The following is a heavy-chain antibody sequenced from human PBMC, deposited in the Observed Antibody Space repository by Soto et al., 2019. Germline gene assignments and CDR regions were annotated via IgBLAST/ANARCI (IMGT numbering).Heavy chain of an antibody. CDR3: ARALYTATSYFDY. V-gene: IGHV3-21*01. J-gene: IGHJ4*02. CDR2: ISSSSSYI. CDR1: GFTFSSYS. Sequence: ESGGGLVKPGGSLRLSCAASGFTFSSYSMNWVRQAPGKGLEWVSSISSSSSYIYYADSVKGRFTISRDNAKNSLYLQMNSLRAEDTAVYYCARALYTATSYFDYWGQGTLVTVSS. D-gene: IGHD2-15*01.